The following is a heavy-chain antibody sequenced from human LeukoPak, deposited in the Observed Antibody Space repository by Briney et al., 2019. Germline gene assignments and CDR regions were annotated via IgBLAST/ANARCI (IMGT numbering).Heavy chain of an antibody. CDR2: ISSSSSYI. D-gene: IGHD3-10*01. Sequence: GGSLRLSCAASGFTFSSYSMNWVRQAPGKGLEWVSSISSSSSYIYYADSVKGRFTISRDNAKNSLYLQMNSLRAEDTAVYYCARESGELWNAFDIWGQGTMVTVSS. CDR3: ARESGELWNAFDI. J-gene: IGHJ3*02. V-gene: IGHV3-21*01. CDR1: GFTFSSYS.